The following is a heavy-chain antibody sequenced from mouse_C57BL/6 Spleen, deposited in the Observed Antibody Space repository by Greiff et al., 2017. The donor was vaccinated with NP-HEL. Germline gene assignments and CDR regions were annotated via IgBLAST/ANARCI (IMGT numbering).Heavy chain of an antibody. J-gene: IGHJ2*01. CDR3: AREDYGSDY. CDR2: ISYDGSN. V-gene: IGHV3-6*01. D-gene: IGHD1-1*01. CDR1: GYSITSGYY. Sequence: VQLQQSGPGLVKPSQSLSLTCSVTGYSITSGYYWNWIRQFPGNKLEWMGYISYDGSNNYNPSLKNRISITRDTSKNQFFLKLNSVTTEDTATYYCAREDYGSDYWGQGTTLTVSS.